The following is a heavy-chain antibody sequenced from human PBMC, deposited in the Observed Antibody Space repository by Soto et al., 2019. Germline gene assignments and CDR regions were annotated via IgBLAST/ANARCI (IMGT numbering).Heavy chain of an antibody. J-gene: IGHJ6*02. CDR2: ISGYNGDT. CDR1: GYTFTRYG. CDR3: ATNGQPPYCYYGLDV. Sequence: QGHLVQSGAEVKKPGTSVKVSCKASGYTFTRYGISWVRQAPGQGLEWMGWISGYNGDTNYAQNLQGRVTMTIDTSTSTAYMELRSLTSDDTAVYYCATNGQPPYCYYGLDVWGQGTTVTVSS. D-gene: IGHD2-8*01. V-gene: IGHV1-18*01.